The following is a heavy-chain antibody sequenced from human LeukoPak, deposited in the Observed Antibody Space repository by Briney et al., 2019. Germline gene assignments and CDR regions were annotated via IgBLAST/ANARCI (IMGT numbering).Heavy chain of an antibody. J-gene: IGHJ4*02. CDR1: GGSITSGGDY. Sequence: PSQTLSLTCTVSGGSITSGGDYWSWIRQHPGKALEWIGYIYYSESTYYNPSLKSRVTISVDTSKNQFSLKLSSVTAADTAVYYCARAQGATHFDYWGQGTLVTVSS. CDR3: ARAQGATHFDY. D-gene: IGHD1-26*01. CDR2: IYYSEST. V-gene: IGHV4-31*03.